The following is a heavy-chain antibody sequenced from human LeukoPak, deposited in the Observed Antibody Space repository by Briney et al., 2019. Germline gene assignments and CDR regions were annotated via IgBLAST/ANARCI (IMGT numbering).Heavy chain of an antibody. J-gene: IGHJ4*02. CDR1: GGTFISYA. V-gene: IGHV1-69*13. Sequence: VASVKVSCKASGGTFISYAISWVRQAPGQGLEWMGGIIPIFGTANYAQKFQGRVTITADESTSTAYMELSSLRSEDTAVYYCARVYSSSWYGSYFDYWGQGTLVTVSS. CDR2: IIPIFGTA. CDR3: ARVYSSSWYGSYFDY. D-gene: IGHD6-13*01.